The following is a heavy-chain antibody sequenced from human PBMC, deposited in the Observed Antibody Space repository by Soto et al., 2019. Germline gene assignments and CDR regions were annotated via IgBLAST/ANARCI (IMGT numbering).Heavy chain of an antibody. CDR1: GGSISGYY. CDR2: IYYSGST. CDR3: ARVIMTTVTLDAFDI. Sequence: PSETLSLTCTVSGGSISGYYWSWVRQPPGKGLEWIGYIYYSGSTNYNPSLKSRVTISVDTSKNQFSLKLSSVTAADTAVYYCARVIMTTVTLDAFDIWGQGTMVTVSS. V-gene: IGHV4-59*01. D-gene: IGHD4-17*01. J-gene: IGHJ3*02.